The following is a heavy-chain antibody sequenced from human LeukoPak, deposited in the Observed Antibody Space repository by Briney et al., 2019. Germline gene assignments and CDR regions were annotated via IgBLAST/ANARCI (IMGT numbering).Heavy chain of an antibody. CDR2: VSGGGGSK. CDR3: ARGSGLLWLGQSPNWFDS. D-gene: IGHD3-10*01. V-gene: IGHV3-23*01. CDR1: GFTFSNYA. J-gene: IGHJ5*01. Sequence: PGGSLTLSCVPSGFTFSNYAMSWVRQAPGKGLEYLPTVSGGGGSKYYTVSVEGRFTISTDNSKLTVYLQMSSLRVEATAVYHCARGSGLLWLGQSPNWFDSWGQGTLVTVSS.